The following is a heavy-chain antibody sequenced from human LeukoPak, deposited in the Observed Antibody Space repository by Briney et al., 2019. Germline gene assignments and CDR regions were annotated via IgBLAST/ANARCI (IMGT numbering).Heavy chain of an antibody. V-gene: IGHV3-7*01. CDR3: ARDSIAAAGTPDY. CDR1: GFTFSTHW. CDR2: INQAGTEK. Sequence: GGSLRLSCAASGFTFSTHWMTWVRQAPGKGLEWVANINQAGTEKYYVDSVKGRFTISRDNAKNSLSLQMNSLRAEDTAVYYCARDSIAAAGTPDYWGQGTLVIVSS. J-gene: IGHJ4*02. D-gene: IGHD6-13*01.